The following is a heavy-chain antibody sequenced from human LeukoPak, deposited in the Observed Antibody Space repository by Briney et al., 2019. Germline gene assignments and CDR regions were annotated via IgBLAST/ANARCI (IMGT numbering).Heavy chain of an antibody. CDR1: GFTFSSYA. J-gene: IGHJ4*02. V-gene: IGHV3-23*01. D-gene: IGHD2-21*01. CDR3: ARAADGTIPRSFDY. Sequence: GGSLRLSCAASGFTFSSYAMSWVRQAPGKGLEWVSAISGSDGSTYYADSVKGRFTISRDNFRNTLFLQMNSLRAEDTAVYYCARAADGTIPRSFDYWGQGTLVTVSS. CDR2: ISGSDGST.